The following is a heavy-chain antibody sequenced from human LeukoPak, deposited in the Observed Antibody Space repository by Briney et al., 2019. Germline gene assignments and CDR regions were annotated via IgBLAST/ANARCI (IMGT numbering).Heavy chain of an antibody. Sequence: GGSLRLSCAASGFTFDNYRMSWVRQAPGKRLEWVSTVNADGGNTYYADSVKGRFTISRDNSKSTLILQMNSLRAEDTALYYCTKRVKYGGTWDHFADWGQGTLVTVSS. V-gene: IGHV3-23*01. CDR1: GFTFDNYR. J-gene: IGHJ4*02. CDR3: TKRVKYGGTWDHFAD. D-gene: IGHD1-26*01. CDR2: VNADGGNT.